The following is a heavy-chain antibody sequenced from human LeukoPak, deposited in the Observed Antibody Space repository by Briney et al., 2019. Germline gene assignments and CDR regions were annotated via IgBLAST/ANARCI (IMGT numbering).Heavy chain of an antibody. J-gene: IGHJ4*02. V-gene: IGHV4-59*01. Sequence: SETLSLTCTVSGVSISSYYWSWIRQPPGMGLEWIGYIYYSGSTSYNPSLKSRITIPVDTSNNQFSLKLGSVTAADTAVYYCARDQRYAGGGSYAPHFDYWGQGTLVTVSS. CDR2: IYYSGST. CDR3: ARDQRYAGGGSYAPHFDY. CDR1: GVSISSYY. D-gene: IGHD1-26*01.